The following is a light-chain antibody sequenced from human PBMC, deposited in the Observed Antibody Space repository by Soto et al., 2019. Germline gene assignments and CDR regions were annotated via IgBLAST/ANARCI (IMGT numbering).Light chain of an antibody. CDR2: AAS. J-gene: IGKJ3*01. V-gene: IGKV1-39*01. CDR1: QSISNN. Sequence: DIQMTQSPSSLSASVGDRVTITCRASQSISNNLNWYQQKPGKAPSLLISAASSLQRGVPSRFSGSGSGTDFTLAISGLQPEDFAMYYCQQSYNPPFTFGPGTKVEIK. CDR3: QQSYNPPFT.